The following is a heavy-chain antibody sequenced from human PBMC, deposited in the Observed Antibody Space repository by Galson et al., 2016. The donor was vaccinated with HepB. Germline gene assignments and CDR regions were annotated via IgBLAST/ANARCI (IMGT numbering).Heavy chain of an antibody. CDR1: GYTFTSYP. Sequence: SVKVSCKASGYTFTSYPMHWVRQAPGQRLEWMGWINAGNNNTKYSQKFQGRVTITRDTSASTAYIELSSLRSEDTAVYYCARDIRWLGDYFDYWGQGTLVTVSS. J-gene: IGHJ4*02. V-gene: IGHV1-3*01. CDR3: ARDIRWLGDYFDY. CDR2: INAGNNNT. D-gene: IGHD6-19*01.